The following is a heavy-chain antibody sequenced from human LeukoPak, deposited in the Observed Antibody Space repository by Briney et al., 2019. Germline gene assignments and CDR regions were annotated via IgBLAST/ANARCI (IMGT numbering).Heavy chain of an antibody. CDR3: ARLSGYSYGYFFFPLDY. V-gene: IGHV5-51*03. CDR2: IYPGDSDT. CDR1: GYSFTSYW. J-gene: IGHJ4*02. D-gene: IGHD5-18*01. Sequence: GESLKISCKGSGYSFTSYWIGWVRQMPGKGLGWMGIIYPGDSDTRYSPSFQGQVTISADKSISTAYLQWSSLKASDTAMYYCARLSGYSYGYFFFPLDYWGQGTLVTVSS.